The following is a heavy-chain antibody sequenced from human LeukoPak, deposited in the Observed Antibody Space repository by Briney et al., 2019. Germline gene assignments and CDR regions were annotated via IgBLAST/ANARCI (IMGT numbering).Heavy chain of an antibody. CDR2: IYYSGST. J-gene: IGHJ4*02. V-gene: IGHV4-39*07. CDR3: ARGYSYGPLPFDY. CDR1: GGSISSSSYY. Sequence: PSETLSLTCTVSGGSISSSSYYWGWIRQPPGKGLEWIGSIYYSGSTYYNPSLKSRVTISVDTFKNQFSLKLSSVTAADTAVYYCARGYSYGPLPFDYWGQGTLVTVSS. D-gene: IGHD5-18*01.